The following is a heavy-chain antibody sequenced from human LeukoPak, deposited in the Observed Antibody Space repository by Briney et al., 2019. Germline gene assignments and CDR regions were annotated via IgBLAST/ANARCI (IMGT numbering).Heavy chain of an antibody. CDR2: ISGSGGGT. D-gene: IGHD5-12*01. CDR3: AKHVTGGHDSIDS. Sequence: GGSLRLSCAASGFTFSSYAMSWVCQAPGKGLQWVSAISGSGGGTYYADAVKGRFTISRDNSKNTLYLQMNSLRAEDTAVYYCAKHVTGGHDSIDSWGQGTLVTVSS. V-gene: IGHV3-23*01. J-gene: IGHJ4*02. CDR1: GFTFSSYA.